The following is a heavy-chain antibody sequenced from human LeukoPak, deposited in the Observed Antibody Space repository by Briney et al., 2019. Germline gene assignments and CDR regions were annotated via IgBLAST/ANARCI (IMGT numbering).Heavy chain of an antibody. CDR1: GFDVNDNH. J-gene: IGHJ4*02. CDR2: IYSDGKT. CDR3: ARRSSTLYEGC. V-gene: IGHV3-53*01. Sequence: GGSLRLSWAVSGFDVNDNHMYWVRQGPGKGLEWVAIIYSDGKTYYADSVRGRFTISRDNSENTLSLQMNSLRAEDTAVYHCARRSSTLYEGCWGRGTLVIVSS. D-gene: IGHD6-13*01.